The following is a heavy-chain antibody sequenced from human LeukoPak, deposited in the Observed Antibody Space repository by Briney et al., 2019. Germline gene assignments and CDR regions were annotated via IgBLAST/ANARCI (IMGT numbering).Heavy chain of an antibody. CDR2: INPTGGST. V-gene: IGHV1-46*01. CDR3: ARTAARRFDY. J-gene: IGHJ4*02. Sequence: ASVTVSCSASGYTFPIYFMHWVRQAPGQGLEWMGIINPTGGSTTYAQKFQGRVTMTRDTSTSTVYMELSSLRSDDTAVYYCARTAARRFDYWGQGTLVTVSS. D-gene: IGHD6-6*01. CDR1: GYTFPIYF.